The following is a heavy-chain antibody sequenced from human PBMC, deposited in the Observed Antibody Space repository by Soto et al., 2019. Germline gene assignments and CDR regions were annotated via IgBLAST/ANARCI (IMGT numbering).Heavy chain of an antibody. D-gene: IGHD3-16*01. CDR3: AREVGRGSGSYYLDY. CDR2: INGDGTDT. J-gene: IGHJ4*02. Sequence: HPGVSLRLSCAASGFTFSMYWMHWVRQAPGKGLLWVSRINGDGTDTTYADSVKGRFTISRDNAKNTVYLQMNGLRAEDTAVYYCAREVGRGSGSYYLDYWGQETLVTVSS. CDR1: GFTFSMYW. V-gene: IGHV3-74*03.